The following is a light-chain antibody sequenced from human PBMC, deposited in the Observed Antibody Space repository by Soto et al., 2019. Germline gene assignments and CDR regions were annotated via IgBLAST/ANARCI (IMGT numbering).Light chain of an antibody. CDR2: DVT. CDR1: SSDVGGYNY. V-gene: IGLV2-14*01. J-gene: IGLJ2*01. CDR3: SSYISSSLPVA. Sequence: QSALTQPASASGSPGQSITISCAGTSSDVGGYNYVSWYQQHPGKAPKLIIYDVTTRPSGVSNRFSASKSGNTASLTISGLQTEDEGDYYCSSYISSSLPVAFGGGTKVTVL.